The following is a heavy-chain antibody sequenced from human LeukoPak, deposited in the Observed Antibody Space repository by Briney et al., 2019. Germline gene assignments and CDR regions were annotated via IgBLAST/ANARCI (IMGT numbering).Heavy chain of an antibody. V-gene: IGHV3-30*18. CDR3: VNPYLSITPSYCYGSGHISGYAFDI. CDR1: GFTFSSYG. CDR2: ISYDGSNK. D-gene: IGHD3-10*01. Sequence: PGRSLRLSCAASGFTFSSYGMHWVRQAPGKGLEWVAVISYDGSNKYYADSVKGRFTISRDNSKNTLYLQMNSLRAEDTAVYYCVNPYLSITPSYCYGSGHISGYAFDIWGQGTMVTVSS. J-gene: IGHJ3*02.